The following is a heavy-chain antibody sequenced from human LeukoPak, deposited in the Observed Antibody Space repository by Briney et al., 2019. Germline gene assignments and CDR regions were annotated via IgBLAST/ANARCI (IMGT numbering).Heavy chain of an antibody. CDR3: ATDRSGWYLSAEYFQH. V-gene: IGHV1-8*03. CDR1: GYTFTSYD. D-gene: IGHD6-19*01. J-gene: IGHJ1*01. CDR2: MNPNSGNT. Sequence: ASVKVSCRASGYTFTSYDINWVRQATGQGLEWMGWMNPNSGNTGYAQKFQGRVTIARNTSISTAYMELSSLRSEDTAVYYCATDRSGWYLSAEYFQHWGQGTLVTVSS.